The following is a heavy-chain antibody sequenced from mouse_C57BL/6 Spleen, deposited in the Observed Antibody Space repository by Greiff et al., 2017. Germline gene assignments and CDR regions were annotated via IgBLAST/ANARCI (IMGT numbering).Heavy chain of an antibody. CDR3: ARRYYGSSYYAMDY. CDR1: GYTFTSYW. CDR2: IDPSDSYT. J-gene: IGHJ4*01. V-gene: IGHV1-50*01. Sequence: QVQLQQSGAELVKPGASVKLSCKASGYTFTSYWMQWVKQRPGQGLEWIGEIDPSDSYTNYNQKFKGKATLTVDTSSSTAYMQLSSLTSEDAAVYYCARRYYGSSYYAMDYWGQGTSGTVSS. D-gene: IGHD1-1*01.